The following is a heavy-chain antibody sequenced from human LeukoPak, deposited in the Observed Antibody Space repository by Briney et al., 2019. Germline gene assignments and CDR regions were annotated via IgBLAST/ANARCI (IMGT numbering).Heavy chain of an antibody. CDR1: GGSISSYY. J-gene: IGHJ4*02. CDR3: ARGDYGGNSDPDH. CDR2: IYTSGST. Sequence: SETLSLTCTVSGGSISSYYWSWIRQPPGKGLEWIGRIYTSGSTNYNPSLKSRVTISVDTSKNQFSLKLTSVTAADTAVYYCARGDYGGNSDPDHWGQGTLVTVSS. V-gene: IGHV4-4*08. D-gene: IGHD4-23*01.